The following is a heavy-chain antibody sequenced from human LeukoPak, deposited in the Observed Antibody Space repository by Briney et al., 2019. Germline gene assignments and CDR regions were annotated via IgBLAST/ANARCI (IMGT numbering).Heavy chain of an antibody. J-gene: IGHJ4*02. V-gene: IGHV4-59*08. D-gene: IGHD1-26*01. Sequence: SETLSLTCTVSGGSISSYYWSWIRQPPGKGLEWIGYMYYSGSTNYNPSLKSRVTISIDTSKNQFSLKLSSVTAADMAAYYCARGRTYVDYWGQGTLVTVSS. CDR3: ARGRTYVDY. CDR2: MYYSGST. CDR1: GGSISSYY.